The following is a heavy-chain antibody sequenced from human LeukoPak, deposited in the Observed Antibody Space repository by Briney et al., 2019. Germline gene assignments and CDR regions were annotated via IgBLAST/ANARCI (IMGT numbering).Heavy chain of an antibody. D-gene: IGHD6-19*01. Sequence: GGSLRLSCAASGFTFSSYSMNWVRQAPGKGLEWVSVIYSGGSTYYADSVKGRFTISRDNSKNTLYLQMNSLRAEDTAVYYCARDTKTVAGKDLENWGQGTLVTVSS. CDR1: GFTFSSYS. CDR2: IYSGGST. CDR3: ARDTKTVAGKDLEN. V-gene: IGHV3-66*01. J-gene: IGHJ4*02.